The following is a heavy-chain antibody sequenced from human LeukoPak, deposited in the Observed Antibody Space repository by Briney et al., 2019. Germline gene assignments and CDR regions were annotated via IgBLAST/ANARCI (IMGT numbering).Heavy chain of an antibody. CDR1: GFTFSSYG. D-gene: IGHD2-15*01. CDR2: IRYDGSNK. V-gene: IGHV3-30*02. J-gene: IGHJ4*02. CDR3: ARRYCSGGSCYSIDY. Sequence: GGSLRLSCAASGFTFSSYGMHWVRQAPGKGLEWVAFIRYDGSNKYYDSVKGRFTISRDNSKNTLYLQMNSLRAEDRAVYYCARRYCSGGSCYSIDYWGQGTLVTVSS.